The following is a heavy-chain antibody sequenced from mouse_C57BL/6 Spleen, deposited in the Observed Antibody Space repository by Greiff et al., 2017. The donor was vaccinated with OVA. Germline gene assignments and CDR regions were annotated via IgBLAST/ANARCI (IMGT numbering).Heavy chain of an antibody. V-gene: IGHV6-6*01. Sequence: EVKLEESGGGLVQPGGSMKLSCAASGFTFSDAWMDWVRQSPEKGLEWVAEIRNKANNHATYYAESVKGRFTISRDDSKSSVYLQMNSLRAEDTGIYYCKGTGSSYVNYAMDYWGQGTSVTVSS. CDR2: IRNKANNHAT. J-gene: IGHJ4*01. CDR3: KGTGSSYVNYAMDY. D-gene: IGHD1-1*01. CDR1: GFTFSDAW.